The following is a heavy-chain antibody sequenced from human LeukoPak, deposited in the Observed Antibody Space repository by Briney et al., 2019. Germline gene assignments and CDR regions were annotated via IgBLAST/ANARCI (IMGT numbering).Heavy chain of an antibody. Sequence: ASVKVSCKASGYTFTSYYMHWVRQAPGQGLEWMGIINPSGGSTSYAQKFQGRVTMTRDTSTSTVYMELSSLRSEDTAVYYCARVGDYGSGSSNWFDPWGQGTLVTVSS. CDR2: INPSGGST. J-gene: IGHJ5*02. V-gene: IGHV1-46*01. D-gene: IGHD3-10*01. CDR3: ARVGDYGSGSSNWFDP. CDR1: GYTFTSYY.